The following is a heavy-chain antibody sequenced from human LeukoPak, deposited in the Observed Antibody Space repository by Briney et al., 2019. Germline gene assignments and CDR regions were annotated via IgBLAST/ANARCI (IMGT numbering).Heavy chain of an antibody. CDR2: IKQDGSEK. CDR3: ARDRGLRFLEWLFQH. J-gene: IGHJ1*01. CDR1: RFTFRDYW. Sequence: GGSLRLSCAASRFTFRDYWMSWVRQAPGKGLEWVANIKQDGSEKYSADSVKGRFTISRDNSKNTLYLQMNSLRAEDTAVYYCARDRGLRFLEWLFQHWGQGTLVTVSS. D-gene: IGHD3-3*01. V-gene: IGHV3-7*01.